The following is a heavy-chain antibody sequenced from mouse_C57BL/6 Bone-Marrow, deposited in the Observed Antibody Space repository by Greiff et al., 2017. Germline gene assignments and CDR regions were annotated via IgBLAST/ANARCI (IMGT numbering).Heavy chain of an antibody. CDR2: INPNNGGT. CDR3: ARSGRWLPYYFDY. Sequence: EVKLQESGPELVKPGASVKMSCKASGYTFTDYNMHWVKQSHGKSLEWIGYINPNNGGTSYNQKFKGKATLTVNKSSSTAYMELRSLTSEDSAVYYCARSGRWLPYYFDYWGQGTTLTVSS. D-gene: IGHD2-3*01. J-gene: IGHJ2*01. CDR1: GYTFTDYN. V-gene: IGHV1-22*01.